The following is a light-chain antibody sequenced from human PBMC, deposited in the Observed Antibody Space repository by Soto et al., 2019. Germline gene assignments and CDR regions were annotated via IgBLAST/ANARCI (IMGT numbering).Light chain of an antibody. CDR3: QQGHSFPWT. V-gene: IGKV1D-12*01. CDR2: GAS. J-gene: IGKJ1*01. Sequence: DIQMTQSPSSVSTSVGDRVTITCRASQDISSYLAWYQQQPGKAPKLLIYGASSLQAGVPSRFSGSRSGTDFTLTISSLQPEDFATYYCQQGHSFPWTFGQGTKVAFK. CDR1: QDISSY.